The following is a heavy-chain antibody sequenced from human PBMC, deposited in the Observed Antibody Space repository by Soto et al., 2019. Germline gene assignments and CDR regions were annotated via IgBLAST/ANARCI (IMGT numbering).Heavy chain of an antibody. D-gene: IGHD5-12*01. J-gene: IGHJ5*02. Sequence: GGSLRLSCAASGFSVSYYAIAWVRQSPGKGLEWVSSLSGSETMRQADSVKGRFTISRDNSKNTVYLQMNNLRVEDTALYYCTKSPRVATVFRWGLDPWGQGTLVTVSS. CDR1: GFSVSYYA. CDR3: TKSPRVATVFRWGLDP. V-gene: IGHV3-23*01. CDR2: LSGSETM.